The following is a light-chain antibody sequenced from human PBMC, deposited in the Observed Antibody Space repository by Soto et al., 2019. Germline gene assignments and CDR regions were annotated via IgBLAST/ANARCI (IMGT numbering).Light chain of an antibody. CDR1: SSDVGSYNL. Sequence: QSVLTQPAPLSGSPGQSITLSCTGTSSDVGSYNLVSWYQQHPGKAPKLMIYEGSKRPSGVSNRFSGSKSGNTASLTISGLQAEDEADYYCCSYAGSSTFYVFGTGTKVTVL. CDR2: EGS. J-gene: IGLJ1*01. V-gene: IGLV2-23*01. CDR3: CSYAGSSTFYV.